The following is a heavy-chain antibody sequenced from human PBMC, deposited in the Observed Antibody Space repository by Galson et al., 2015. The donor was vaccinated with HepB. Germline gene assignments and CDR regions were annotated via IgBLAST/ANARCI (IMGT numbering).Heavy chain of an antibody. D-gene: IGHD4-17*01. V-gene: IGHV3-74*01. CDR2: IKSDGSIT. CDR3: ARALNYDDRGPGY. CDR1: GFTFSNYW. J-gene: IGHJ4*02. Sequence: SLRLSCAASGFTFSNYWMHWVRQVPGKGLVWVSRIKSDGSITNYADSVKGRFSISRDNAKNTLYLQMNSLRAEDTAVYYCARALNYDDRGPGYWGQGTLVTVSS.